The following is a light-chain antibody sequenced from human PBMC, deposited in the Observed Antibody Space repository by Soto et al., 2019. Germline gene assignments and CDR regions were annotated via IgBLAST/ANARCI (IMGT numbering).Light chain of an antibody. J-gene: IGKJ1*01. Sequence: EIVLTQSPGTLSLSPGERATLSCRASQSVSSGYLAWYQQKPGQAPRLLNQGTASRAAGIPDRFSGSGSGTDFTLTISRLEPEDCAVYFCQQYGRSPRTFGQGTKVEI. V-gene: IGKV3-20*01. CDR3: QQYGRSPRT. CDR1: QSVSSGY. CDR2: GTA.